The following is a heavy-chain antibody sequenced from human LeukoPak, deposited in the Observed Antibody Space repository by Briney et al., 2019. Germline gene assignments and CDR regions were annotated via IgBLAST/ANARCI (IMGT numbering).Heavy chain of an antibody. Sequence: GSLRLSCAASGFTFSSYAMHWVRQAPGKGLDWVAVMSYDGSNKYHADSVKGRFTISRDSSKNTLYLQMNSLRAEDTAVYYCARELQDNYYYYGMDVWGQGTTVTVSS. CDR2: MSYDGSNK. CDR3: ARELQDNYYYYGMDV. CDR1: GFTFSSYA. J-gene: IGHJ6*02. V-gene: IGHV3-30-3*01.